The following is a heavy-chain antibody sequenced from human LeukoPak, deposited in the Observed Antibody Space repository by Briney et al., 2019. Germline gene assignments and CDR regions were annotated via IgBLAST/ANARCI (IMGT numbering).Heavy chain of an antibody. V-gene: IGHV3-15*07. J-gene: IGHJ5*02. CDR2: IRSNSDGGAI. CDR3: ATDFYDST. CDR1: GFNFDNAW. Sequence: GGSLRLSCATSGFNFDNAWMNWVRQAPGKGLEWVGRIRSNSDGGAIDYAAPVKGRFAPSRDDSKNTLYLQMNSLQTEDTAMYYCATDFYDSTWGQGTLVTVSS. D-gene: IGHD2/OR15-2a*01.